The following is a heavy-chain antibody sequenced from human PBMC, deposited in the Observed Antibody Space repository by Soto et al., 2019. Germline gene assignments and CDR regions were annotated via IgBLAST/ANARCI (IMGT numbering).Heavy chain of an antibody. D-gene: IGHD5-18*01. CDR2: ISGSGGST. J-gene: IGHJ4*02. CDR3: AKVDHTAMVRSFAY. Sequence: RVPCAAAGVTIGSYAVSWVRQAPGKGLEWVSAISGSGGSTYYADSVKGRFTISRDNSKNTLYLQMNSLRAEDTAVYYCAKVDHTAMVRSFAYWRQGTLVTVSS. CDR1: GVTIGSYA. V-gene: IGHV3-23*01.